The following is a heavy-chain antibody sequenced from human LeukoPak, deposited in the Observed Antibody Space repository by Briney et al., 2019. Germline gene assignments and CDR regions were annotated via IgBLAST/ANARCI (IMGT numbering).Heavy chain of an antibody. Sequence: SGPTLVNPTETLTLTCTVSGFSLSNARMGVSWIRQPPGKALEWLANIFSNDEKSYSTSLKSRLTISKDTSKSQVVLTMTNMDPVDTATYYCARSGGYCSGGTCLHFDYWGQGTLVTVSS. J-gene: IGHJ4*02. CDR3: ARSGGYCSGGTCLHFDY. CDR1: GFSLSNARMG. V-gene: IGHV2-26*01. CDR2: IFSNDEK. D-gene: IGHD2-15*01.